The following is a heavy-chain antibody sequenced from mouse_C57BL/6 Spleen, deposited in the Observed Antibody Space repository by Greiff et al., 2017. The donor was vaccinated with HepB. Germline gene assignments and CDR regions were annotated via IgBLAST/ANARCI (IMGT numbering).Heavy chain of an antibody. V-gene: IGHV1-53*01. CDR2: INPSNGGT. D-gene: IGHD2-1*01. CDR3: AREGGYYGNWYFDV. CDR1: GYTFTSYW. J-gene: IGHJ1*03. Sequence: QVQLQQSGTELVKPGASVKLSCKASGYTFTSYWMHWVKQRPGQGLEWIGNINPSNGGTNYNEKFKSKATLTVDKSSSTAYMQLSSLTSEDSAVYYCAREGGYYGNWYFDVWGTGTTVTVSS.